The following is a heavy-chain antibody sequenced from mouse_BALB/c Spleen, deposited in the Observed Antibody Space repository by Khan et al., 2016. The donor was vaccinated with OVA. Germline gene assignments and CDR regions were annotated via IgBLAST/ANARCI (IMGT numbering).Heavy chain of an antibody. CDR3: AIRDYYGGSDYVVDY. V-gene: IGHV9-1*02. CDR2: INTYSGEA. Sequence: QIQLVQSGPELKKPGETVKISCKASGYTFKNYGMNWVKQAPGKGLKWMGWINTYSGEATYADDLKGRFAFSLETSASTAYLQINNLKNEDMATYFWAIRDYYGGSDYVVDYWGQGTSVTVSS. CDR1: GYTFKNYG. J-gene: IGHJ4*01. D-gene: IGHD1-1*01.